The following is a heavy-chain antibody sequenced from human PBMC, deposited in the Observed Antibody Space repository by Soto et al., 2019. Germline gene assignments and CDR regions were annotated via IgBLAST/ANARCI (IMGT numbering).Heavy chain of an antibody. CDR2: INPNSGGT. CDR3: AREGGEGDHNGFDP. D-gene: IGHD3-16*01. J-gene: IGHJ5*02. CDR1: GYTFTGYY. Sequence: GASVKVSCKASGYTFTGYYMHWVRQAPGQGLEWMGWINPNSGGTNYAQKFQGWVTMTRDTSISTAYMELSRLRSDDTAVYYCAREGGEGDHNGFDPWGHGTLVTVSS. V-gene: IGHV1-2*04.